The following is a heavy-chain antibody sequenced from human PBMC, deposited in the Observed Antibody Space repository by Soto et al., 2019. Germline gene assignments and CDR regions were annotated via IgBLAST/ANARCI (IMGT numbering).Heavy chain of an antibody. D-gene: IGHD3-22*01. CDR1: GGSISSSSHY. V-gene: IGHV4-39*02. CDR2: IHYSGST. CDR3: ARDYDSSGYRPLYYYYGMDV. J-gene: IGHJ6*02. Sequence: QLQLQESGPGLVKPSETLSLTCTVSGGSISSSSHYWGWIRQPPGKGLEWIGSIHYSGSTYNSPSLKSRVPISVDTSKNQFSLKLSSVTAADTAVYYCARDYDSSGYRPLYYYYGMDVWGQGTKVTVSS.